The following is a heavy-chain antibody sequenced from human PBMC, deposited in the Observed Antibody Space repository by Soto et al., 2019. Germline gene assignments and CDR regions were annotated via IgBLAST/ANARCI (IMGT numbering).Heavy chain of an antibody. D-gene: IGHD3-10*01. V-gene: IGHV1-18*01. CDR3: AREDGSGSYYLRDPDDYLDD. J-gene: IGHJ4*02. CDR1: GYTFTSYG. Sequence: QVQLVQSGAEVKKPGASVKVSCKASGYTFTSYGISWVRQAPGQGLEWMGWISAYNGNTNYAQKLQGRVPVTSDTSTSTAYMGLRSLRSDDTAVYYCAREDGSGSYYLRDPDDYLDDWGQGTLVTVSS. CDR2: ISAYNGNT.